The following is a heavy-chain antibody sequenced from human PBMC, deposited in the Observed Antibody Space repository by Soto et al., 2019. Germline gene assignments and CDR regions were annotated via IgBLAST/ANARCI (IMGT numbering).Heavy chain of an antibody. D-gene: IGHD6-13*01. V-gene: IGHV3-23*01. Sequence: EVQLLESGGGLVQPGGSLRLSCAASGFTFSSYAMSWVRQAPGKGLEWVSGLSGSGDNTYYADSVKGRFTISRDNSKNMLYLQMNSLRAEHTAVYYCAKDRYGSSWYYFDYWGQGTLVTVSS. CDR3: AKDRYGSSWYYFDY. CDR2: LSGSGDNT. CDR1: GFTFSSYA. J-gene: IGHJ4*02.